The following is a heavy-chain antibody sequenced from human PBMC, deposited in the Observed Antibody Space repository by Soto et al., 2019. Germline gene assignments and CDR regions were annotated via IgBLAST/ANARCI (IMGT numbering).Heavy chain of an antibody. J-gene: IGHJ6*02. CDR3: ARQGPYGMDV. V-gene: IGHV4-61*08. CDR2: IYYSGST. CDR1: GGSISSGGYY. Sequence: SETLSLTCTVSGGSISSGGYYWSWIRQHPGKGLEWIGYIYYSGSTNYNPSLKSRVTISVDTSKNQFSLKLSSVTAADTAVYYCARQGPYGMDVWGQGTTVTVSS.